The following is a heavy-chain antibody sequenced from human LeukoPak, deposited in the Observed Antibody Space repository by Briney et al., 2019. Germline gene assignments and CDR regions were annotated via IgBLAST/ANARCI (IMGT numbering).Heavy chain of an antibody. CDR1: GGSISSGGYY. Sequence: SETLSLTCTVSGGSISSGGYYWSWIRQPPGKGLEWIGEINHSGSTNYNPSLKSRVTISVDTSKNQFSLKLSSVTAADTAVYYCARRRRPDIVVVPAAIDGYYYYYYGMDVWGQGTTVTVSS. V-gene: IGHV4-39*07. CDR3: ARRRRPDIVVVPAAIDGYYYYYYGMDV. D-gene: IGHD2-2*01. J-gene: IGHJ6*02. CDR2: INHSGST.